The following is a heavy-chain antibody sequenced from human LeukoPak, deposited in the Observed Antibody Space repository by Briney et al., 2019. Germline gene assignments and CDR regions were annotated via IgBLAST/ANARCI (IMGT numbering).Heavy chain of an antibody. Sequence: GESLKISCKGSGYRFTSYWIGWVRQMPGKGLEWMGIIYPGDSDTRYSPSFQGQVTISADKSISTAYLQWSSLKASDTAMYYCATRYCTNGVCYQNDAFDIWGQGTMVTVSS. J-gene: IGHJ3*02. CDR3: ATRYCTNGVCYQNDAFDI. CDR1: GYRFTSYW. D-gene: IGHD2-8*01. V-gene: IGHV5-51*01. CDR2: IYPGDSDT.